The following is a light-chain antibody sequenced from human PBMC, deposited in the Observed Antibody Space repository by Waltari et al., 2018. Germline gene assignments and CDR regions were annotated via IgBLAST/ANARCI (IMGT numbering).Light chain of an antibody. V-gene: IGLV4-69*01. CDR1: SGHSSYA. Sequence: QLVLTQAPSASASLGASVKPTCTLTSGHSSYAIASHQQQPEKGPRYLMKVNSDGSHSKGDGVPDRFSGSSSGAERYLTISSLQSEDEADYYCQTWGTGGGVFGGGTKLTVL. CDR2: VNSDGSH. CDR3: QTWGTGGGV. J-gene: IGLJ2*01.